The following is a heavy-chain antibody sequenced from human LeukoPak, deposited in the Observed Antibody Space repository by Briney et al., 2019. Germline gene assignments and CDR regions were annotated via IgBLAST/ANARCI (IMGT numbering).Heavy chain of an antibody. Sequence: GASVKVSCKASGYTFTSYDINWVRQATGQGLEWMGWINPNSGGTNYAQKFQGRVTMTRDTSISTAYMELSRLRSDDTAVYYCAYSSVAHYYMDVWGKGTTVTVSS. J-gene: IGHJ6*03. CDR2: INPNSGGT. CDR3: AYSSVAHYYMDV. CDR1: GYTFTSYD. D-gene: IGHD6-25*01. V-gene: IGHV1-2*02.